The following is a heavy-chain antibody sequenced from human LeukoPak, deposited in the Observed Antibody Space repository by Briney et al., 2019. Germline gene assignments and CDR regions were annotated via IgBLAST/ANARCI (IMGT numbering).Heavy chain of an antibody. J-gene: IGHJ4*02. CDR1: GVSISSYY. D-gene: IGHD3-22*01. Sequence: TSETLSLTCTVSGVSISSYYWSWVRQPAGKGLEWIGRLNSGGSTNYKPSLKSRVTMSLDTSNKQFSLKLTSVTTADTAVYYCARDVYYYDSSGRYYFDYWGQGTLVAVSS. V-gene: IGHV4-4*07. CDR3: ARDVYYYDSSGRYYFDY. CDR2: LNSGGST.